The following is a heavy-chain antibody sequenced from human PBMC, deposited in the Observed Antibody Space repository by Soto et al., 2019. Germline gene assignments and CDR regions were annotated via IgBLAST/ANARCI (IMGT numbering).Heavy chain of an antibody. D-gene: IGHD3-10*01. CDR1: GYSFTIYW. J-gene: IGHJ6*02. V-gene: IGHV5-51*01. CDR2: IYPGDSDT. Sequence: PGESLKISCKGSGYSFTIYWIGWVRQMPGKGLEWMGIIYPGDSDTRYSPSFQGQVTISADKSISTAYLQWSSLKAADTAVYYCARVPVGGPGFPTSGYYYYGMDVWGQGTTVTVSS. CDR3: ARVPVGGPGFPTSGYYYYGMDV.